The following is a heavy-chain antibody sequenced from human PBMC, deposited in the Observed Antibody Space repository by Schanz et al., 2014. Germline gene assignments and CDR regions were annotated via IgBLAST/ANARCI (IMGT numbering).Heavy chain of an antibody. J-gene: IGHJ4*02. CDR1: GYTFSDYG. CDR2: ISAYNGHT. V-gene: IGHV1-18*01. CDR3: ATGKGDILTGRY. Sequence: QVQLVQSGDEVKKPGASVKVSCKTSGYTFSDYGITWVRQAPGQGLEWMGWISAYNGHTDYAQKLQGRVTLTTDTSTSTAYMELRNLRSDDTAVYYCATGKGDILTGRYWGQGTLVTVSS. D-gene: IGHD3-9*01.